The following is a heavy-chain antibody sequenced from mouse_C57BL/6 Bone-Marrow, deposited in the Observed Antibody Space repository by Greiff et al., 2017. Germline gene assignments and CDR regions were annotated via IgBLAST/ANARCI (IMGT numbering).Heavy chain of an antibody. V-gene: IGHV10-1*01. CDR1: GFSFNTYA. J-gene: IGHJ3*01. Sequence: EVNVVESGGGLVQPKGSLKLSCAASGFSFNTYAMNWVRQAPGKGLEWVARIRSKSNNYATYYADSVKDRFTISRDDSESMLYLQMNNLKTEDTAMYYCVRLGPAWFAYWGQGTLVTVSA. CDR2: IRSKSNNYAT. CDR3: VRLGPAWFAY. D-gene: IGHD4-1*01.